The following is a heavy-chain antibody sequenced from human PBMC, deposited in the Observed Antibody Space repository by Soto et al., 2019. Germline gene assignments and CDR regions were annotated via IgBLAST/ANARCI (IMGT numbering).Heavy chain of an antibody. CDR1: GFTFSNYW. Sequence: EVQLVESGGGLVQPGGSLRLSCAGSGFTFSNYWMHWVRQAPGKGLEWVSRIDHDGPTDYADSVRGRFTIPRDHAENTLYLQMNSLRPEDTAVYYCVRDSHGDYWGQGTLVTVSS. J-gene: IGHJ4*02. V-gene: IGHV3-74*01. CDR2: IDHDGPT. CDR3: VRDSHGDY.